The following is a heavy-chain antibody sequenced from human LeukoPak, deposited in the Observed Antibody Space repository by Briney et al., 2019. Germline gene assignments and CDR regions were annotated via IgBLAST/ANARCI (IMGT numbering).Heavy chain of an antibody. J-gene: IGHJ4*02. Sequence: SETLSLTCTVSGDSISTYYWSWIRQPPGKGLEWIGYIYYRVTSDYNPSLKSRVTISVDKSKNQFSLKLSSVTAADTAVYYCAGSYAQQGCVDYWGQGTLVTVSS. CDR3: AGSYAQQGCVDY. CDR1: GDSISTYY. D-gene: IGHD2-15*01. CDR2: IYYRVTS. V-gene: IGHV4-59*12.